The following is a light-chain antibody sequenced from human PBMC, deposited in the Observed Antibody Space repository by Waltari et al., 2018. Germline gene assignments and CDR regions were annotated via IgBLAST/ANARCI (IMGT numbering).Light chain of an antibody. J-gene: IGLJ3*02. V-gene: IGLV3-21*02. CDR3: QVWDSVTDPWV. CDR2: DDN. Sequence: SYVLTQPPSVSVAPGQTDTITCGGNDIESQMVHWYHRKPGQAPVLVVYDDNPRPSGIPERFSGSNFGNTATLTISRVEAGDEADYLCQVWDSVTDPWVFGGGTKLTVL. CDR1: DIESQM.